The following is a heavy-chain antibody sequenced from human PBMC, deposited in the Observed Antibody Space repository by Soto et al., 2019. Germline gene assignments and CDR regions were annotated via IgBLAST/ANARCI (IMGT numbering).Heavy chain of an antibody. CDR3: ARQRAWYGEWAFDI. D-gene: IGHD3-10*01. V-gene: IGHV4-39*01. J-gene: IGHJ3*02. Sequence: QLQESGPGLVKPSETMSLTCTVSGDSSSGGIFYWGWMRQLPGKGLEWIGSINYSGHTYYNPSLKIRVTISVDPSRNQFSLDLSSVTAADSAVYYCARQRAWYGEWAFDIWGQGTLVTVSS. CDR1: GDSSSGGIFY. CDR2: INYSGHT.